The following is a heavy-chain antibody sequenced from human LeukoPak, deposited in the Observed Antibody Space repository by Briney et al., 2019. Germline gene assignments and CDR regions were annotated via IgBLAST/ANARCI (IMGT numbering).Heavy chain of an antibody. V-gene: IGHV3-15*01. CDR3: ATDLLDY. CDR2: IKSKTDGGTA. J-gene: IGHJ4*02. Sequence: GGSLRLSCRGSGFTSFTFNNAWMSWVRQAPGKGLEWVGSIKSKTDGGTADYTAPVKGRFSISRDDSRNMVYLQVNSLTTEDTAVYYCATDLLDYWGQGTLVTVSP. CDR1: GFTSFTFNNAW.